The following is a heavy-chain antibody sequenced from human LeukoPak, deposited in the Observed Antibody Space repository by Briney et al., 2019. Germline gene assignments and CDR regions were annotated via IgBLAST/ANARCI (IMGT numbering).Heavy chain of an antibody. J-gene: IGHJ6*03. CDR3: ARDPSWDIAVRRPPTYYMDV. CDR2: ISYNGNNK. CDR1: GYTFTHYG. V-gene: IGHV3-30*03. Sequence: GGSLRLSCVISGYTFTHYGFHWVRQAPGKALEWVAYISYNGNNKYEDSVKGRFTISRDNAKNSLYLQMNSLRAEDTALYYCARDPSWDIAVRRPPTYYMDVWGKGTTVTVSS. D-gene: IGHD6-6*01.